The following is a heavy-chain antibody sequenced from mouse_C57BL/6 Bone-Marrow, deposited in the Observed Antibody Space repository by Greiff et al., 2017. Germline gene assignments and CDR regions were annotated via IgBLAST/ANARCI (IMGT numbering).Heavy chain of an antibody. D-gene: IGHD1-1*01. CDR1: GYTFTSYG. V-gene: IGHV1-81*01. CDR3: ARSTVVAMDDY. J-gene: IGHJ2*01. Sequence: QVQLQQSGAELARPGASVKLSCKASGYTFTSYGISWVKQRTGQGLEWIGEIYPRSGNTYYNEKFKGKATLTADKSSSTAYMELRSLTSADSAVYFCARSTVVAMDDYWGQGTTLTVSS. CDR2: IYPRSGNT.